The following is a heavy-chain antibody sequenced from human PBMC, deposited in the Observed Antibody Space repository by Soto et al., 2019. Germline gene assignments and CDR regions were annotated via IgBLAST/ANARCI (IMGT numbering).Heavy chain of an antibody. CDR1: GGTFSSYA. Sequence: SVKVSCKASGGTFSSYAISWVRQAPGQGLEWMGGIIPIFGTANYAQKFQGRVTITADKSTSTAYMELSSLRSEDTAVYYCASSVALLYDFWSGYGMDVWGQGPTVTVSS. V-gene: IGHV1-69*06. CDR2: IIPIFGTA. J-gene: IGHJ6*02. CDR3: ASSVALLYDFWSGYGMDV. D-gene: IGHD3-3*01.